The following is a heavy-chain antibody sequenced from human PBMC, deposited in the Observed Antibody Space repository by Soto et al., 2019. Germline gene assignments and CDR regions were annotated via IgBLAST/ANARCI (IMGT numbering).Heavy chain of an antibody. D-gene: IGHD3-9*01. V-gene: IGHV3-74*01. J-gene: IGHJ4*02. Sequence: PGGSLRLSCAASGFTFSSYWMHWVRQAPGKGLVWVSHIDSDGRSTTYADFVKGRFTISRDNTKNSLYLQMNSLRAEDTAVYYCARGGDILTGYYTLDYWGQGTLVTVSS. CDR3: ARGGDILTGYYTLDY. CDR2: IDSDGRST. CDR1: GFTFSSYW.